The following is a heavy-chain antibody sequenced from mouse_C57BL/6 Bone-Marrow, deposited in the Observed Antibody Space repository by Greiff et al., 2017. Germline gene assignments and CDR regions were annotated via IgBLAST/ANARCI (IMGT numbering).Heavy chain of an antibody. V-gene: IGHV1-81*01. J-gene: IGHJ1*03. CDR3: VPLSYRSFDV. CDR1: GYTFTSYG. CDR2: IYPRSGNT. Sequence: QVQLQQSGAELARPGASVKLSCKASGYTFTSYGISWVKQRTGQGLEWIGEIYPRSGNTYYNEKFKGKATLTADKSSSTAYMELRSLTSEDAAVYFCVPLSYRSFDVWGTGTTVTVSS. D-gene: IGHD2-12*01.